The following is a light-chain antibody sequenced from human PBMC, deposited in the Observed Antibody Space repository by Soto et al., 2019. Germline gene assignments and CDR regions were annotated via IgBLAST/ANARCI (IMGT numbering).Light chain of an antibody. Sequence: QSVLTQPASVSGSPGQSITISCTGTSGDVGAYNFVSWYQQHPGKAPKLIVYHVSDRPSGFSSRFSGSKSGNSASLTISGLHAEDEADYYCSSYAGSDTFVFGTRTKVTVL. CDR3: SSYAGSDTFV. J-gene: IGLJ1*01. CDR1: SGDVGAYNF. CDR2: HVS. V-gene: IGLV2-14*03.